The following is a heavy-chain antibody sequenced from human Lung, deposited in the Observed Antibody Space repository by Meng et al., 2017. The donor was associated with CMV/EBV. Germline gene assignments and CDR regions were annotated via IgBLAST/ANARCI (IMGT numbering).Heavy chain of an antibody. Sequence: SSXXVSXKASGGTVSSYALSGVRQAPGQGLEWMGGIIPIFGTANYAQKFQGRVTITTDESTSTASMELSSLRSEDTAVYYRARGSSSTSWGFDYWGQGTLVTVSS. CDR2: IIPIFGTA. D-gene: IGHD2-2*01. CDR1: GGTVSSYA. CDR3: ARGSSSTSWGFDY. V-gene: IGHV1-69*05. J-gene: IGHJ4*02.